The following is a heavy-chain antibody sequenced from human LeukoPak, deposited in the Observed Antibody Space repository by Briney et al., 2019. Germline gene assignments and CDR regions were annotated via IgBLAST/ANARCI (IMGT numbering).Heavy chain of an antibody. CDR2: INHSGST. V-gene: IGHV4-34*01. Sequence: PSETLSLTCVVYGGSFSGYYWSWIRQPPGKGLEWIGEINHSGSTNYNPSLKSRVTISVDTSKNQFSLKLSSVAAADTAVYYCARGAHVLRYFDWSAGVTEYFQHWGQGTLVTVSS. J-gene: IGHJ1*01. CDR3: ARGAHVLRYFDWSAGVTEYFQH. CDR1: GGSFSGYY. D-gene: IGHD3-9*01.